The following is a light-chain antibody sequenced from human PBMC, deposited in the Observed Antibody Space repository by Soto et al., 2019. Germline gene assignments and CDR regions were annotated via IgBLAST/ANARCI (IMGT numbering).Light chain of an antibody. V-gene: IGKV1-5*03. CDR3: QQYDSYPFT. CDR1: QSINNW. CDR2: KAS. Sequence: TXSASVGDRVTITCRASQSINNWLAWYQQKPGKAPKLLISKASNLKSGVPSRFSGTGSGTEFTLTISSLQPDDFASYYCQQYDSYPFTFGGGTKVEI. J-gene: IGKJ4*01.